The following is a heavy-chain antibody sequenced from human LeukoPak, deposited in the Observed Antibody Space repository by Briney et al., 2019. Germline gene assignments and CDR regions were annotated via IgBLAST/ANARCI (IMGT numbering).Heavy chain of an antibody. CDR3: TRDYYYDSSGYYSYWFDP. D-gene: IGHD3-22*01. CDR1: GFTFGDYA. J-gene: IGHJ5*02. Sequence: GGSLRLSCTASGFTFGDYAMSWVRQAPGKGLEWVGFIRSKAYGGTTEYAASVKGRFTISRGDSKSIAYLQMNSLKTEDTAVYYCTRDYYYDSSGYYSYWFDPWGQGTLVTVSS. V-gene: IGHV3-49*04. CDR2: IRSKAYGGTT.